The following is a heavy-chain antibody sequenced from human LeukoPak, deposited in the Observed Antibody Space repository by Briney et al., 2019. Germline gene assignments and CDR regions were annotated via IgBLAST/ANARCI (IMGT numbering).Heavy chain of an antibody. CDR2: ISYDGSNK. CDR3: ATLVEMATIVFDY. J-gene: IGHJ4*02. Sequence: PGRSLRLSCAASGFTFSSYAMHWVRQAPGKGREWVAVISYDGSNKYYADSVKGRFTISRDNSKNTLYLQMNSLRAEDTAVYYCATLVEMATIVFDYWGQGTLVTVSS. D-gene: IGHD5-24*01. CDR1: GFTFSSYA. V-gene: IGHV3-30-3*01.